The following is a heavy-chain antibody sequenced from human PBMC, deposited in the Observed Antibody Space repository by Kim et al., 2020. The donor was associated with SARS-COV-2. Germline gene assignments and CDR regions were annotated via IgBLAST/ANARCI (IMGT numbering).Heavy chain of an antibody. CDR3: AKDLGPITMVGGY. D-gene: IGHD3-10*01. Sequence: GGSLRLSCAASGFTFSSYAMSWVRQAPGKGLEWVSAISGSGGSTYYAYSVKGRFTISRDNSKNTLYLQMNSLRAEDTAGYYCAKDLGPITMVGGYWGQGTLGTVSS. CDR1: GFTFSSYA. J-gene: IGHJ4*02. V-gene: IGHV3-23*01. CDR2: ISGSGGST.